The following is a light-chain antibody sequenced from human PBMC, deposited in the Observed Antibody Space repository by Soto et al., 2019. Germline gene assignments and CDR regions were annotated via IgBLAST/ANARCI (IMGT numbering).Light chain of an antibody. Sequence: IVMTQSPATLSVSPGERATLSCRASQSIGSTLAWYQQKPGQTPRLLIYDASTRAIGIPARFSGIGSGTEFTLIISSLQSEDFAVYYCQHYKTWPLSFGGGTKVEI. J-gene: IGKJ4*01. CDR3: QHYKTWPLS. V-gene: IGKV3-15*01. CDR1: QSIGST. CDR2: DAS.